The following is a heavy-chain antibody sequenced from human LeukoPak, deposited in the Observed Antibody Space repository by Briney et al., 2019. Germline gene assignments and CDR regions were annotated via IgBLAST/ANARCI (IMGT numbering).Heavy chain of an antibody. CDR3: ARDAQWLASYFDY. CDR1: GGSFSGYY. D-gene: IGHD6-19*01. CDR2: INHSGST. J-gene: IGHJ4*02. V-gene: IGHV4-34*01. Sequence: PWETLSLTCAVYGGSFSGYYSSWIRQPPGKGLEWFGEINHSGSTNYNPSLKSRVTISVDTSKNQFSLKLSSVTAADTAVYYCARDAQWLASYFDYWGKGTLVTVSS.